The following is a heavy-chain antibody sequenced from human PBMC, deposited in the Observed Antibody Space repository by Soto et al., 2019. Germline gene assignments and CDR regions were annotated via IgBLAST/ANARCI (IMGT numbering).Heavy chain of an antibody. J-gene: IGHJ5*02. V-gene: IGHV3-48*02. CDR1: GFTFSTYS. CDR3: ARDNGMAGSFDP. CDR2: ITSSSSTI. Sequence: GGSLRLSCAASGFTFSTYSMNWVRQAPGKGLEWISYITSSSSTIYYADSVEGRFTISRDNAKNSLYLQMNSLRDEDTAMYYCARDNGMAGSFDPWGQGTLVTVSS. D-gene: IGHD2-8*01.